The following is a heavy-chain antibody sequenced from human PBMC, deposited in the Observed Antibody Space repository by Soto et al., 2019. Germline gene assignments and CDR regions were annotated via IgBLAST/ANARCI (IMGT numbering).Heavy chain of an antibody. Sequence: SETLCVTCSVSGDTIMSDYGNCIRQHPGKRLEWIGYISYTGSTNYNTSLRSRVTRSIDTSTIQFSLNLISVTDADTAVYFCAICFYGSRGYSSAFDFWGQGTVVTVSS. D-gene: IGHD3-22*01. CDR2: ISYTGST. CDR1: GDTIMSDY. V-gene: IGHV4-59*01. J-gene: IGHJ5*01. CDR3: AICFYGSRGYSSAFDF.